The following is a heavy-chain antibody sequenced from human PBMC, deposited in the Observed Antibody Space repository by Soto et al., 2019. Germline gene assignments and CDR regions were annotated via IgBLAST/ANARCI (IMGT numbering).Heavy chain of an antibody. CDR2: IYVSGNT. J-gene: IGHJ6*03. D-gene: IGHD3-10*01. V-gene: IGHV3-66*01. CDR3: ARGHSHASGRARGYIDV. Sequence: EVQLVESGGGLVLPGESLRLSCAASGFTVSGNYMIWVRQAPGKGLEWVSTIYVSGNTNYADSVKGRFTISRDTSKNTLYLQMNSLRAEDAAVYYCARGHSHASGRARGYIDVWGKGTTVTVSS. CDR1: GFTVSGNY.